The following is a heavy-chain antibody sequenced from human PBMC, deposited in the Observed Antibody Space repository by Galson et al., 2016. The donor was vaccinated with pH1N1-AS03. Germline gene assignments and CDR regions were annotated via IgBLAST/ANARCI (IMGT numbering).Heavy chain of an antibody. CDR3: TRIRGAEGFSYYYYFMDV. D-gene: IGHD3-10*01. Sequence: LSLTCAVSGYFISSGYSWGWIRQTPGKGLEWIGNVYHSGRSFYNPSLNSRVSMSVDTSKNQFSLRLTSVTAADTALYYCTRIRGAEGFSYYYYFMDVWGEGTTVTVSS. CDR1: GYFISSGYS. J-gene: IGHJ6*03. V-gene: IGHV4-38-2*01. CDR2: VYHSGRS.